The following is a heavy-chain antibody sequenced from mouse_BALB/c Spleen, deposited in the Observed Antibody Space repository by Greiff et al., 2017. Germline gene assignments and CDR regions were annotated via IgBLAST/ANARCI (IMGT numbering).Heavy chain of an antibody. J-gene: IGHJ4*01. Sequence: EVQLQESGGDLVKPGGSLKLSCAASGFTFSSYGMSWVRQTPDKRLEWVATISSGGSYTYYPDSVKGRFTISRDNAKNTLYLQMSSLKSEDTAMYYCASHPVRPLYAMDDWGQGTSVTVSS. CDR2: ISSGGSYT. CDR3: ASHPVRPLYAMDD. D-gene: IGHD2-14*01. CDR1: GFTFSSYG. V-gene: IGHV5-6*01.